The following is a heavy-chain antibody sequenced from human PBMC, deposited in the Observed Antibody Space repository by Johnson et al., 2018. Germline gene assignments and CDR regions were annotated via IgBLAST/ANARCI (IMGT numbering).Heavy chain of an antibody. D-gene: IGHD3-22*01. CDR3: ARDKKIAAAFEI. CDR1: GFTFSSYA. V-gene: IGHV3-30-3*01. CDR2: ISYDGSNK. J-gene: IGHJ3*02. Sequence: QVQLVESGGGVVQPGRSLRLSCAASGFTFSSYAMHWVRQAPGKGLEWVAVISYDGSNKYYADSVKGRITISRDNSKNTLYLQMNSLRTEDTGVYYCARDKKIAAAFEIWGQGTMVTVSS.